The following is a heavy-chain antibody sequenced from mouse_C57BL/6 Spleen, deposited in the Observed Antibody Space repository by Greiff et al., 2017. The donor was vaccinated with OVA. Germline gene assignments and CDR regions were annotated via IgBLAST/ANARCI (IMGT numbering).Heavy chain of an antibody. V-gene: IGHV1-26*01. Sequence: EVQLQQSGPELVKPGASVKISCKASGYTFTDYHMNWVKQSHGKSLEWIGDINPNNGGTSYNQKFKGKATLTVDKSSSTAYMELRSLTSEDSAVYYCARQLRLPYAMDYWGQGTSVTVSS. CDR2: INPNNGGT. J-gene: IGHJ4*01. CDR1: GYTFTDYH. D-gene: IGHD3-2*02. CDR3: ARQLRLPYAMDY.